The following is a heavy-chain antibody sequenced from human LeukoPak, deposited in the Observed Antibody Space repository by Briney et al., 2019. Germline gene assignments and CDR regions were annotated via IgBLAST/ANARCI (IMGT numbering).Heavy chain of an antibody. J-gene: IGHJ3*02. V-gene: IGHV3-74*01. CDR1: GFTFSSYS. Sequence: GGSLRLSCAASGFTFSSYSMNWVRQAPGKGLVWVSRINSDGSSTSYADSVKGRFTISRDNAKNTLYLQMNSLRAEDTAVYYCARTTAGPHAFDIWGQGTMVTVSS. CDR2: INSDGSST. CDR3: ARTTAGPHAFDI. D-gene: IGHD1-14*01.